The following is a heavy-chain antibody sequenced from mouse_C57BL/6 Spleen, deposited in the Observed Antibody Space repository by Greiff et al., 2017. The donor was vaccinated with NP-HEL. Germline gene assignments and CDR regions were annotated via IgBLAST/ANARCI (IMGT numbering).Heavy chain of an antibody. V-gene: IGHV1-18*01. J-gene: IGHJ1*03. Sequence: VHVKQSGPELVKPGASVKIPCKASGYTFTDYNMDWVKQSHGKSLEWIGDINPNNGGTIYNQKFKGKATLTVDKSSSTAYMELRSLTSEDTAVYYCAAFITGYFDVWGTGTTVTVSS. CDR2: INPNNGGT. CDR3: AAFITGYFDV. D-gene: IGHD1-1*01. CDR1: GYTFTDYN.